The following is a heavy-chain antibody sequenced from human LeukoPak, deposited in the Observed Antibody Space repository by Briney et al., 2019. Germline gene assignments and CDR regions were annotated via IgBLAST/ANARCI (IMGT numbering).Heavy chain of an antibody. J-gene: IGHJ4*02. CDR3: ARDAGYCSDGVCYRTRFDS. V-gene: IGHV3-66*01. D-gene: IGHD2-15*01. CDR1: GFTVGGNY. Sequence: GGSLRLSCAASGFTVGGNYMSWVRQAPGRGLEWVSTIYSGGTTYYADAVKGRFIISRDNSKNTLFLRMNSLRAEDTAIYYCARDAGYCSDGVCYRTRFDSWGQGALVTVSS. CDR2: IYSGGTT.